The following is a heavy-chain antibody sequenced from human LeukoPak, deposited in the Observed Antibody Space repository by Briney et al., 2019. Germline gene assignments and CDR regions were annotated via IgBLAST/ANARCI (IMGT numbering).Heavy chain of an antibody. CDR3: ARDGRYCGSTSCRLNWFDP. D-gene: IGHD2-2*01. J-gene: IGHJ5*02. CDR1: GYTFTTYY. V-gene: IGHV1-46*01. CDR2: INPSGGST. Sequence: ASVKVSCKASGYTFTTYYMHWVRQAPGQGREWMGIINPSGGSTSYAQKFQGRVTMNRDTSTSTIYMELSSLRSEDTAVYYCARDGRYCGSTSCRLNWFDPWGQGTLVTVSS.